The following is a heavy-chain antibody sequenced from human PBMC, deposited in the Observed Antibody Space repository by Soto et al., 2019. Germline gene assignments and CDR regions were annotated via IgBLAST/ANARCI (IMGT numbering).Heavy chain of an antibody. Sequence: GGSLRLSCAASGFTFSSYGMHWVRQAPGKGLEWVAFIWHDGGNKFYAESVKGRFTISRDNSKNTLYLQMTSLSAEDTAMYYCPTAGAVNTGFGKDYWGQGTLATVSS. J-gene: IGHJ4*02. V-gene: IGHV3-30*02. CDR1: GFTFSSYG. D-gene: IGHD3-16*01. CDR2: IWHDGGNK. CDR3: PTAGAVNTGFGKDY.